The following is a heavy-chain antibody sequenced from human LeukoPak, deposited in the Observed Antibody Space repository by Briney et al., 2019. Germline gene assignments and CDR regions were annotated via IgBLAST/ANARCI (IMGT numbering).Heavy chain of an antibody. CDR2: IRYDGSNK. V-gene: IGHV3-30*02. Sequence: GGSLRLSCAASGFTVSSNYMSWVRQAPGKGLEWVAFIRYDGSNKYYADSMKGRFTISRDNSKNTLYLQMNSLRAEDTAVYYCTTEGPVYYDSFPARAFDIWGQGTMVTVSS. D-gene: IGHD3-22*01. CDR1: GFTVSSNY. CDR3: TTEGPVYYDSFPARAFDI. J-gene: IGHJ3*02.